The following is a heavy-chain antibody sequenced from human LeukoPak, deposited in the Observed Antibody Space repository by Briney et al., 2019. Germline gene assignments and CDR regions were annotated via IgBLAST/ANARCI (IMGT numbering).Heavy chain of an antibody. CDR1: GGTFSSYA. Sequence: ASVKVSCKASGGTFSSYAISWVRQAPGQGLEWMGRIIPILGIANYAQKFQGRVTITADKSTSTAYMELSSLRSEDTAVYYCVSDYSNGPLDYWGQGTLVTVSS. CDR3: VSDYSNGPLDY. V-gene: IGHV1-69*04. J-gene: IGHJ4*02. CDR2: IIPILGIA. D-gene: IGHD4-11*01.